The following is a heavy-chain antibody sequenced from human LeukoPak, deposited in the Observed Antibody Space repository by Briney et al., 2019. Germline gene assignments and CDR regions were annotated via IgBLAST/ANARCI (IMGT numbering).Heavy chain of an antibody. CDR1: GFTFSSYA. Sequence: GGSLTLSCAASGFTFSSYAMSWVRQAPGKGLEWVSAISGSDITTYYADSVKGRFTISRDNSKNTLYLQMNSLRAEDTAVYYCAKGVVVAPDVTPFDYWGQGTLVTVSS. J-gene: IGHJ4*02. D-gene: IGHD2-2*01. CDR2: ISGSDITT. CDR3: AKGVVVAPDVTPFDY. V-gene: IGHV3-23*01.